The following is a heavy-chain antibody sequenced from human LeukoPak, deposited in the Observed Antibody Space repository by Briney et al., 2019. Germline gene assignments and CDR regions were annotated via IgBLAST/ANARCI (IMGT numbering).Heavy chain of an antibody. CDR2: ISYDGSNK. D-gene: IGHD1-26*01. Sequence: GGSLRLSCAASEFAFSSYAMHWVRQAPGKGLEWVAVISYDGSNKYYADSVRGRFIISRDNSKNTLYLQMNSLSAEDTAVYYCARRSGVVGATHDYWGQGTLVTVSS. CDR1: EFAFSSYA. CDR3: ARRSGVVGATHDY. V-gene: IGHV3-30*04. J-gene: IGHJ4*02.